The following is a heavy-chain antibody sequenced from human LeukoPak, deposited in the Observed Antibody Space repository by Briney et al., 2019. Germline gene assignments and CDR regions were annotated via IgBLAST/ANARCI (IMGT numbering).Heavy chain of an antibody. Sequence: GGSLTLSCAASGFTFSNYGMHWVRQAPGRGLEWVAVISYDGSNKYYADSVKGRFTISRDNSKNTLYLQMNSLRAEDTAVYYCAKASVRGSGSYYFDYWGQGTLVTVSS. D-gene: IGHD3-10*01. J-gene: IGHJ4*02. CDR1: GFTFSNYG. CDR2: ISYDGSNK. V-gene: IGHV3-30*18. CDR3: AKASVRGSGSYYFDY.